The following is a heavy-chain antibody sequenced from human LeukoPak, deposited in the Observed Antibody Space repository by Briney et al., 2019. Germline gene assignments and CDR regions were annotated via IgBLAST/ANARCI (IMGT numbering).Heavy chain of an antibody. J-gene: IGHJ5*02. CDR3: ARASHYSNYVWFDP. CDR1: GGSFTTYY. D-gene: IGHD4-11*01. CDR2: INHSGST. V-gene: IGHV4-34*01. Sequence: SETLSLTCAVYGGSFTTYYGTWIRQPPGKGLEWIGEINHSGSTNYNPSLKSRVIISVDTSKNQFSLKLSSVTAADTAVYYCARASHYSNYVWFDPWGQGTLVTVSS.